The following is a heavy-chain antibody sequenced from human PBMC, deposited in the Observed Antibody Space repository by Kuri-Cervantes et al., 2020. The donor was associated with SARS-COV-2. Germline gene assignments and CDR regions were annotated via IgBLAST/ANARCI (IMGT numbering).Heavy chain of an antibody. CDR2: IIPVLRVE. J-gene: IGHJ3*02. CDR1: GGTLSTYT. Sequence: SVKVSCKASGGTLSTYTITWVRQAPGQGLEWMGRIIPVLRVENYAQKFQGRVTTTADKSTNTAYMELTSLRSEDTAVYYCARDSEMTRDAFEIWGQGTMVTVSS. V-gene: IGHV1-69*04. CDR3: ARDSEMTRDAFEI. D-gene: IGHD4-11*01.